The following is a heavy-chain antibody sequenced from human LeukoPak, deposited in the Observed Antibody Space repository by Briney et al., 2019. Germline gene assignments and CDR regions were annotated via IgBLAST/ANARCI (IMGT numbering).Heavy chain of an antibody. CDR3: ARERNYGDYGDLRVWDY. CDR1: GGSISNGSYY. Sequence: PSETLSLTCTVSGGSISNGSYYWSWIRQPAGKGLEWIGRIYTSGSTNYNPSLKSRVTISVDKSKNQFSLKLSSVTAADTAVYYCARERNYGDYGDLRVWDYWGQGTLVTVSS. J-gene: IGHJ4*02. V-gene: IGHV4-61*02. D-gene: IGHD4-17*01. CDR2: IYTSGST.